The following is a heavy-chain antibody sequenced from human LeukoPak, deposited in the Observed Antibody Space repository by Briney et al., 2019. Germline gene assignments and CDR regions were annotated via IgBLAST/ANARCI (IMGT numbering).Heavy chain of an antibody. CDR1: GFTFSSYA. Sequence: GGSLRLSCAASGFTFSSYAMTWVRQAPGKGLEWVSAISGSGGSIYYADSVKGRFTISRDNAKNSLYLQMNSLRAEDTAVYYCARKNYGDYRVDYWGQGTLVTVSS. J-gene: IGHJ4*02. CDR3: ARKNYGDYRVDY. V-gene: IGHV3-23*01. CDR2: ISGSGGSI. D-gene: IGHD4-17*01.